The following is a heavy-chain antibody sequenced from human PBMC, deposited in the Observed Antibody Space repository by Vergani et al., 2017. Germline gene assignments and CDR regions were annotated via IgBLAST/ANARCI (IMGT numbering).Heavy chain of an antibody. J-gene: IGHJ5*02. CDR2: MNPNSGNT. V-gene: IGHV1-8*01. Sequence: QVQLVQSGAEVKKPGASVKVSCKASGYTFTSYDINWVRQATGQGLEWMGWMNPNSGNTGYAQKFQGRVTMTRNTSISTAYMELSSLRSEDTAVYYCARVKKGVDTVVPNESENWFDPWGQGTLVTVSS. CDR3: ARVKKGVDTVVPNESENWFDP. CDR1: GYTFTSYD. D-gene: IGHD5-18*01.